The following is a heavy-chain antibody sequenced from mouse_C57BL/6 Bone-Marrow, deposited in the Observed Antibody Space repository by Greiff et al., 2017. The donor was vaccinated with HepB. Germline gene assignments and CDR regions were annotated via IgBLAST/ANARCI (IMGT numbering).Heavy chain of an antibody. D-gene: IGHD2-3*01. J-gene: IGHJ4*01. CDR1: GFTFSDFY. CDR2: SRNKANDYTT. V-gene: IGHV7-1*01. CDR3: ARGASDDGYNERDAMDY. Sequence: EVNLVESGGGLVQSGRSLRLSCATSGFTFSDFYMEWVRQAPGKGLEWIAASRNKANDYTTEYSASVKGRFIVSRDTSQSILYLQMNAMRAEDTAIYYCARGASDDGYNERDAMDYWGQGTSVTVSS.